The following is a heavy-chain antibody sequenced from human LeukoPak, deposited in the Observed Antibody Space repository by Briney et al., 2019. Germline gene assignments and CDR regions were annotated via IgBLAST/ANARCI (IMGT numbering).Heavy chain of an antibody. V-gene: IGHV1-69-2*01. CDR1: GYTFTDYY. CDR3: ATLRPPDIVVVPAAISAPPNWFDP. CDR2: VDPEDGET. D-gene: IGHD2-2*01. Sequence: GASVKVSCKVSGYTFTDYYMHWVRQAPGKGLEWMGLVDPEDGETISAEKFQGRVTITADTSTDTAYMELSSLRSEDTAVYYCATLRPPDIVVVPAAISAPPNWFDPWGQGTLVTVSS. J-gene: IGHJ5*02.